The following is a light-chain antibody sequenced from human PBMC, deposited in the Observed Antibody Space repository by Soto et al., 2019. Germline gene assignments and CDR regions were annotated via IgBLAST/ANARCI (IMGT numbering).Light chain of an antibody. CDR2: GAS. V-gene: IGKV3-20*01. CDR3: QQYGSSPTT. CDR1: QSLDTF. Sequence: EIVLTQSPGTLSLSPGERATLSCRASQSLDTFLAWYQQKPGQAPRLLIYGASSRATGIPDRFSGSGSGTDFTLTISRLEPEDFVVYYCQQYGSSPTTFGQGTRLEIK. J-gene: IGKJ5*01.